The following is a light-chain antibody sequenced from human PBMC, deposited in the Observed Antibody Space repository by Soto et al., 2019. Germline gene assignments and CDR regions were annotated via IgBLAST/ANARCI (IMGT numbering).Light chain of an antibody. J-gene: IGKJ3*01. V-gene: IGKV3-15*01. CDR1: QSVSSD. Sequence: IVMTQSPATLSVSPGDRVTLSCRASQSVSSDLAWYQQRPGQAPRLLIYGASTRATGIPARFSGTGSGTEFTLTISSLQSEDFAIYYCQQYDNLPFTFGPGTKVDIK. CDR3: QQYDNLPFT. CDR2: GAS.